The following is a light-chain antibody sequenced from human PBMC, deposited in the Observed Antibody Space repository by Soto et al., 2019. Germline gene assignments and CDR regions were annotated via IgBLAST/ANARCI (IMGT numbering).Light chain of an antibody. J-gene: IGLJ1*01. CDR1: SSDVGGYNY. CDR3: SSYSSSSTLYV. Sequence: QSVLTQPASVSGSPGQSITISCTGTSSDVGGYNYVSWYQQHPGRAPKLMIYEVSNRSSRVSNRFSGSKSGNTASLTIAGLQAEDEADYYCSSYSSSSTLYVFGTGTKVTVL. CDR2: EVS. V-gene: IGLV2-14*01.